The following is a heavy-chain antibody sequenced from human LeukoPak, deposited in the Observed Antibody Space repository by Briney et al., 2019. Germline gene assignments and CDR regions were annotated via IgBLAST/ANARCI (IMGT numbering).Heavy chain of an antibody. V-gene: IGHV4-34*01. Sequence: SETLSLTCAVYGGSFSGYYWSWIRQPPGKGLEWIGEINHSGSTNYNPSLKSRVTISVDTSKNQFSLKLSSVTAADTAVYYCARLGDSGGFDYWGQGTLVTVSS. J-gene: IGHJ4*02. D-gene: IGHD3-16*01. CDR1: GGSFSGYY. CDR2: INHSGST. CDR3: ARLGDSGGFDY.